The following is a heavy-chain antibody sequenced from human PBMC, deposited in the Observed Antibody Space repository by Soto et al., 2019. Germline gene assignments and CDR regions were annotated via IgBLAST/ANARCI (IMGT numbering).Heavy chain of an antibody. CDR1: GYTFTSYA. CDR2: INAGNGNT. Sequence: GASVKVSCKASGYTFTSYAMHWVRQAPGQRLEWMGWINAGNGNTKYSQKFQGRVTITRDTSASTAYMELSSLRSEDTAVYYCARSFSSDYYCYMDVWGKGTTVTVSS. V-gene: IGHV1-3*01. CDR3: ARSFSSDYYCYMDV. J-gene: IGHJ6*03. D-gene: IGHD3-3*01.